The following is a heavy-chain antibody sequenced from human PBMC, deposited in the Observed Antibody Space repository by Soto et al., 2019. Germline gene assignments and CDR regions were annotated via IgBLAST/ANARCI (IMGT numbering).Heavy chain of an antibody. V-gene: IGHV3-33*01. CDR2: IWYDGSNK. J-gene: IGHJ1*01. D-gene: IGHD6-13*01. CDR3: ARVGYSSSWTHAEYFQH. CDR1: GFTFSSYG. Sequence: QVQLVESGGGVVQPGRSLRLSCAASGFTFSSYGMHWVRQAPGKGLEWVAVIWYDGSNKYYADSVKGRFTISRDNSKNTLYLQMNSLRAEDTAVYYCARVGYSSSWTHAEYFQHWGQGTLVTVSS.